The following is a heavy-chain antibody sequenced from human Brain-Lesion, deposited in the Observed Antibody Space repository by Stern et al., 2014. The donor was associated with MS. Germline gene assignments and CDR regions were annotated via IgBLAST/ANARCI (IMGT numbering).Heavy chain of an antibody. Sequence: AQLVQSGAEVKKPGESLKISCKGSGYRFTSNWIGWGRQMPGKGLEWMGIIWPGDSDTRYSPSFQGQVTISADKSISTASLQWSSLQASDTAMYYCARRGDSSSSGFDYWGQGTLVIVSS. CDR3: ARRGDSSSSGFDY. D-gene: IGHD6-6*01. CDR2: IWPGDSDT. CDR1: GYRFTSNW. J-gene: IGHJ4*02. V-gene: IGHV5-51*01.